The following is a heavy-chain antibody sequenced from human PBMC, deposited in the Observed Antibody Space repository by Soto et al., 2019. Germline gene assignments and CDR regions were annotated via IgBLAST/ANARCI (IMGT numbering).Heavy chain of an antibody. CDR3: ARTNPGRMAVALFYFDY. D-gene: IGHD6-19*01. CDR1: GGSISSGSFY. V-gene: IGHV4-39*01. J-gene: IGHJ4*02. CDR2: IYYSGNT. Sequence: QLQLQESGPGLVKPSETLSLICSVSGGSISSGSFYWGWIRQPPGEGLEWIGNIYYSGNTYYNPSLKSRVTISVDTSKNQFSLKLRSLTAADTAVYYCARTNPGRMAVALFYFDYWGQGTLVTVSS.